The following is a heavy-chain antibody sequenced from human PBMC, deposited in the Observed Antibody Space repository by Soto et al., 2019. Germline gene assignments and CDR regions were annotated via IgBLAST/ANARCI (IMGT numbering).Heavy chain of an antibody. Sequence: EVQLLESGGGSEQPGGSLRLSCAASGFTFSSYAMTWVRQAPGKGLEWVSVMSGSGGSTYYADSVKGRFTISRDNSKNTLYLQMNSLRAEDTAVYYCASEESKDYYDSSGYYGGDYWGQGTLVTVSS. CDR3: ASEESKDYYDSSGYYGGDY. V-gene: IGHV3-23*01. CDR1: GFTFSSYA. CDR2: MSGSGGST. D-gene: IGHD3-22*01. J-gene: IGHJ4*02.